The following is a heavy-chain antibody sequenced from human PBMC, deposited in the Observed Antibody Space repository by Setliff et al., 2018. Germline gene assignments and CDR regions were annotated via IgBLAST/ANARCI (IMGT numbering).Heavy chain of an antibody. CDR2: INPSGGST. D-gene: IGHD3-10*01. CDR1: GYTFTSYD. Sequence: ASVKVSCKASGYTFTSYDINWVRQAPGQGLEWMGIINPSGGSTSYAQKFQGRVTMTRDTSASTAYMELSSLRSEDTAVYYCASHGPPPGSGTFRDAFDIWGQGTMVTVSS. J-gene: IGHJ3*02. CDR3: ASHGPPPGSGTFRDAFDI. V-gene: IGHV1-46*01.